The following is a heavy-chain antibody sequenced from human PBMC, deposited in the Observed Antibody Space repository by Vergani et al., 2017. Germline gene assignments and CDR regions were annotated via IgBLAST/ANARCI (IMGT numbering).Heavy chain of an antibody. D-gene: IGHD4-17*01. V-gene: IGHV3-21*01. J-gene: IGHJ4*02. Sequence: VQLVETGGGVVQPGGSLRLSCAASGFTFSSYSMNWVRQAPGKGLEWVSSISSSSSYIYYADSVKGRFTISRDNAKNSLYLQMNSLRAEDTAVYYCARAVEDGDYPVDYWGQGTLVTVSS. CDR1: GFTFSSYS. CDR3: ARAVEDGDYPVDY. CDR2: ISSSSSYI.